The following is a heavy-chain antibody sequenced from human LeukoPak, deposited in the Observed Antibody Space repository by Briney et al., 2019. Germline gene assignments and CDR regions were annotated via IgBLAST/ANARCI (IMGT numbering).Heavy chain of an antibody. Sequence: GESLRLSCAGSGFSFSSSWMYWVRQAPGKGLEWVANINGDGSVNHYVDSVRGRFTISRDNAKNSLYLQMNSLRAEDTAVFYYAKGFYNDAIFDYWGQGTLVTVSS. V-gene: IGHV3-7*01. CDR2: INGDGSVN. J-gene: IGHJ4*02. CDR3: AKGFYNDAIFDY. D-gene: IGHD1-1*01. CDR1: GFSFSSSW.